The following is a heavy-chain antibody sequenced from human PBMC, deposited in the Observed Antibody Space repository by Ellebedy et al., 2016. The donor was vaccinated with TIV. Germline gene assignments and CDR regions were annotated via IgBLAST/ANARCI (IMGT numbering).Heavy chain of an antibody. J-gene: IGHJ4*02. CDR3: AHYTAMVTGFSY. Sequence: TLSLTCTVSGGSISSYYWSWIRQPPGKALEWLALIYWDDDKRYSPSLKSRLNITKDTSKNQVVLTMTNMDPVDTATYYCAHYTAMVTGFSYWGQGTLVTVSS. V-gene: IGHV2-5*08. D-gene: IGHD5-18*01. CDR1: GGSISSYYW. CDR2: IYWDDDK.